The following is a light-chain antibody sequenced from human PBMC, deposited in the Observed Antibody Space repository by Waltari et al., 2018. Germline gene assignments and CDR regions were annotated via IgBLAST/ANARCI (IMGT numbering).Light chain of an antibody. Sequence: EIVMTQSPRSLSVTPGEPASISCRSSQSLMRRNGNDYLDWYLQKPGQSPQLLIYLASNRASGGPDRFSGSGSGTEFTLKISRVEPEDVGVYYCLQGRQVPWTFGQGTKVEIK. CDR3: LQGRQVPWT. V-gene: IGKV2-28*01. CDR1: QSLMRRNGNDY. CDR2: LAS. J-gene: IGKJ1*01.